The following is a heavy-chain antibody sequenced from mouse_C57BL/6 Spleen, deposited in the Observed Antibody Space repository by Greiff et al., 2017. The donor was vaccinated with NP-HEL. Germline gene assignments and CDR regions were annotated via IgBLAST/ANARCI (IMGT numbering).Heavy chain of an antibody. Sequence: VQLQQSGAELVRPGTSVKVSCKASGYAFTNYLIEWVKQRPGQGLEWIGNINPSNGGTNYNEKFKSKATLTVDKSSSTAYMQLSSLTSEDSAVYYCARGFAYWGQGTLVTVSA. V-gene: IGHV1-54*01. J-gene: IGHJ3*01. CDR3: ARGFAY. CDR2: INPSNGGT. CDR1: GYAFTNYL.